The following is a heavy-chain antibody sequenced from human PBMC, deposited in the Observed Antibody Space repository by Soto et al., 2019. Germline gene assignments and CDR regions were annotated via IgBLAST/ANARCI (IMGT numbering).Heavy chain of an antibody. V-gene: IGHV4-4*02. CDR2: IYHSGST. CDR3: ARESRSITSFGVVILNWFDP. CDR1: GGSISSSNW. J-gene: IGHJ5*02. D-gene: IGHD3-3*01. Sequence: SETLSLTCAVSGGSISSSNWWSWVRQPPGKGLEGIGEIYHSGSTNYNPSLKSRVTISVDKSKNQFSLKLSSVTAADTAVYYCARESRSITSFGVVILNWFDPWGQGTLVTVSS.